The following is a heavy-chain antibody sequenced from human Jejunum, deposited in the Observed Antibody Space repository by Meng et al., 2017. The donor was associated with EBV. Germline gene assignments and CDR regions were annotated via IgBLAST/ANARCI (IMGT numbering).Heavy chain of an antibody. CDR3: ARMLFSSSWSPFGY. CDR1: GFTFSDYY. CDR2: FSSSGNSV. V-gene: IGHV3-11*01. D-gene: IGHD6-13*01. Sequence: QVQLVESGGGLVKPGGVXXXXCAASGFTFSDYYMSWIRQAPGKGLEWVSYFSSSGNSVYYADSVKGRFTISGDNAKNSLYLQMNSLRAEDTAVYYCARMLFSSSWSPFGYWGQGTRVTVSS. J-gene: IGHJ4*02.